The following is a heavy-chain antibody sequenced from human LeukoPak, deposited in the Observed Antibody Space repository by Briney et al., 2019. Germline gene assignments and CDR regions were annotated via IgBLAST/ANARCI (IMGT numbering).Heavy chain of an antibody. D-gene: IGHD1-7*01. Sequence: ASVRVSCKASGYTFTTYGITWVRQAPGQGLEWMGWISAYNGNTNYAQKLQGRVTMTTDTSTSTAYMELRSLRSDDTAVYYCARDWDYSVDYWGQGTLVTVSS. CDR2: ISAYNGNT. CDR1: GYTFTTYG. J-gene: IGHJ4*02. CDR3: ARDWDYSVDY. V-gene: IGHV1-18*01.